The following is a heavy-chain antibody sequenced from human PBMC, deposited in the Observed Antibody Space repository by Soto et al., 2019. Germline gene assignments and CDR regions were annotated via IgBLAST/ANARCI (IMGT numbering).Heavy chain of an antibody. CDR2: IWYDGSNK. CDR3: AREEPQYGMDV. CDR1: GFTFSSYG. Sequence: PGGSLRLSCAASGFTFSSYGMHWVRQAPGKGLEWVAVIWYDGSNKYYADSVKGRFTISRDNSKNTLYLQMNSLRAEDTAVYYCAREEPQYGMDVWGQGTTVTVSS. D-gene: IGHD1-26*01. V-gene: IGHV3-33*01. J-gene: IGHJ6*02.